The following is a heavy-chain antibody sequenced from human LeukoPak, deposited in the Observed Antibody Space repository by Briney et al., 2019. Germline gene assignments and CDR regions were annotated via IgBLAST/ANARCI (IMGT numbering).Heavy chain of an antibody. D-gene: IGHD6-6*01. Sequence: ASVKVSCKASGYTFTGYYMHWVRQAPGQGLEWMGWISAYNGNTNYAQKFQGRVTITADKSTSTAYMELSSLRSEDTAVYYCARDGSVSQGIAARRSSTNWFDPWGQGTLVTVSS. CDR3: ARDGSVSQGIAARRSSTNWFDP. V-gene: IGHV1-18*04. J-gene: IGHJ5*02. CDR1: GYTFTGYY. CDR2: ISAYNGNT.